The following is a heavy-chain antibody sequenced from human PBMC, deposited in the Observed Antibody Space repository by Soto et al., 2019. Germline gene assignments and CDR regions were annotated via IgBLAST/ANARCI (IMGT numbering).Heavy chain of an antibody. V-gene: IGHV1-69*01. J-gene: IGHJ2*01. CDR1: GGSFNNHA. D-gene: IGHD1-26*01. CDR2: IVPIFGAA. Sequence: QAQLVQSGAEVKKPGSSVKISCKASGGSFNNHAVNWVRQAPGQGLEWMGGIVPIFGAADYAQKFQGRVTITADESTSTSYMEMSSLRSGDTAVYYCARGAGTYWYFDLWGPGTLVTVSS. CDR3: ARGAGTYWYFDL.